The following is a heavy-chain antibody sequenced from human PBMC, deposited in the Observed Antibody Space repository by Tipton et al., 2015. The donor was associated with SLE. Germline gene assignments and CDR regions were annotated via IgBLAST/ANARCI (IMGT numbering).Heavy chain of an antibody. Sequence: SLRLSCAASGITFSNFAMSWVRQAPGKGLEWVSGVSGSGVNTHYLDSVKGRFTISRDNSKNTLYLQMNSLRAEDTAVYYCAKLRYYYDSSGYYYVDWFDPWGQGTLVTVSS. CDR2: VSGSGVNT. CDR1: GITFSNFA. CDR3: AKLRYYYDSSGYYYVDWFDP. V-gene: IGHV3-23*01. J-gene: IGHJ5*02. D-gene: IGHD3-22*01.